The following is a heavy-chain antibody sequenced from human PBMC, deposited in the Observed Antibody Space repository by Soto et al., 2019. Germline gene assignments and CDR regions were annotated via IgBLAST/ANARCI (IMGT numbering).Heavy chain of an antibody. CDR1: GFTFSTYA. CDR2: VSGGGDTT. V-gene: IGHV3-23*01. CDR3: ANRGLRAEYYLDY. J-gene: IGHJ4*02. D-gene: IGHD5-12*01. Sequence: VQLLESGGGLVQPGGSLRLSCAASGFTFSTYAMSWVRQAPGKGLEWVSIVSGGGDTTYYADSVKGRFTISRDNSKNTLYLQMNSLRAEDTAIYYCANRGLRAEYYLDYWGQGTLVTVSS.